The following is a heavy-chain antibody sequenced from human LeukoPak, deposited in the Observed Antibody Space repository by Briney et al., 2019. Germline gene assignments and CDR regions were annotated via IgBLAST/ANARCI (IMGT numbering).Heavy chain of an antibody. D-gene: IGHD4-17*01. V-gene: IGHV4-59*12. J-gene: IGHJ4*02. CDR2: IYYSGST. CDR1: GGSISSYY. Sequence: SETLSLTCTVSGGSISSYYWSWIRQPPGKGLEWIGYIYYSGSTNYNPSLKSRVTMSVDTSKNQFSLKLSSVTAADTAVYYCARDREAYGDYYFDYWGQGTLVTVSS. CDR3: ARDREAYGDYYFDY.